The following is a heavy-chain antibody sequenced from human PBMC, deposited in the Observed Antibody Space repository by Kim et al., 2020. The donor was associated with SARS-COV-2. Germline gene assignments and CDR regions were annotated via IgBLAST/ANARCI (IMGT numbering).Heavy chain of an antibody. V-gene: IGHV4-34*01. Sequence: NPSPKSRVTISVDTSKTQFSLKLSSVTAADTAVYYCARTTSTVTHGMDYWGQGTLVTVSS. D-gene: IGHD4-17*01. CDR3: ARTTSTVTHGMDY. J-gene: IGHJ4*02.